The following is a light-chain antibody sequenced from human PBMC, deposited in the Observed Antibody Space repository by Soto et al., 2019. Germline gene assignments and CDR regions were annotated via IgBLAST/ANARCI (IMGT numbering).Light chain of an antibody. V-gene: IGKV3-11*01. J-gene: IGKJ4*01. CDR2: DVS. Sequence: EIVLTQSPATLSLSPGDRATLSCRASQSVTSSLAWFQQKPGQAPRLLLYDVSRRATAIPARFSGSGSGTDFTLTISGLEPEDFAVYYFQQRTTWLTFGGGTRVEIK. CDR3: QQRTTWLT. CDR1: QSVTSS.